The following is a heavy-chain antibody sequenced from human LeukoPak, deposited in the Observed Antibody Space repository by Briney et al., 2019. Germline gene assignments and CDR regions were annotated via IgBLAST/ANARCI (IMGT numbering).Heavy chain of an antibody. D-gene: IGHD5-18*01. V-gene: IGHV4-38-2*02. Sequence: SDTLSLTCTVSGYSISSGYYWGWIRQPPGKGLEWIGSIYHSGSTYYNPSLKSRVTISVDTSKNQFSLKLSSVTAADTAVYYCARDRGYSYGTPDYWGQGTLVTVSS. J-gene: IGHJ4*02. CDR2: IYHSGST. CDR1: GYSISSGYY. CDR3: ARDRGYSYGTPDY.